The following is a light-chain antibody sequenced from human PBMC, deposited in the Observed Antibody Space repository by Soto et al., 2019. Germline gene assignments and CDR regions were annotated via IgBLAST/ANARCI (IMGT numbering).Light chain of an antibody. CDR3: QVWNSNTYHVI. Sequence: SYELTQAPSVSVAPGQTATITCGGDNIGSTSVHWYQQKPGQAPVLVLYDDTDRPSGIPECFSGSNSGNTATLTVSRVEAGDEADYFCQVWNSNTYHVIFGGGTKLTVL. CDR1: NIGSTS. CDR2: DDT. J-gene: IGLJ2*01. V-gene: IGLV3-21*02.